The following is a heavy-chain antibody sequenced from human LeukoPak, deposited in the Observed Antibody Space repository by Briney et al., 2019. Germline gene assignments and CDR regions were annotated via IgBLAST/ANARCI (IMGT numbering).Heavy chain of an antibody. CDR2: IKQDGSEK. D-gene: IGHD1-26*01. J-gene: IGHJ4*02. Sequence: GGSLRLSCAASGFSFSNYWMSWVRQVPGKGLEWAANIKQDGSEKYCVDSVKGRFTISRDNAKNSLYLQMNSLRAEDTAIYYCARDKIVGATNFDYWGQGTLVTVSS. CDR1: GFSFSNYW. V-gene: IGHV3-7*03. CDR3: ARDKIVGATNFDY.